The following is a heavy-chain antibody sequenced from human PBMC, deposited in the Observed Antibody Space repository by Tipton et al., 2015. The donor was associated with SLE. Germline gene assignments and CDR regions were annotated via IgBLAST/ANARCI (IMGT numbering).Heavy chain of an antibody. CDR1: GGSISSYY. J-gene: IGHJ6*03. Sequence: TLSLTCTVSGGSISSYYWSWIRQPPGKGLEWIGYISYRGSTNYNPSLKSRVTISEDTSKNQFSLKLSSVTAADTAVYYCARVPFYYYYYMDFSDKVTTFTVSS. V-gene: IGHV4-59*01. CDR2: ISYRGST. CDR3: ARVPFYYYYYMDF.